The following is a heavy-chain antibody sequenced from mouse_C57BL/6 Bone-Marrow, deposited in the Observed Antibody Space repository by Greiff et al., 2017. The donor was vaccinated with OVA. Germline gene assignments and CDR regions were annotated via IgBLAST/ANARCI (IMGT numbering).Heavy chain of an antibody. CDR3: ARQYFDV. CDR1: GYTFTSYW. CDR2: IDPSDSYT. J-gene: IGHJ1*03. V-gene: IGHV1-69*01. Sequence: VQLQQPGAELVMPGASVKLSCKASGYTFTSYWMHWVKQRPGQGLEWIGEIDPSDSYTNYNQKFKGKSTLTVDKSSSTAYMQRSSLTAEDSAVYYCARQYFDVWGTGTTVTVSS.